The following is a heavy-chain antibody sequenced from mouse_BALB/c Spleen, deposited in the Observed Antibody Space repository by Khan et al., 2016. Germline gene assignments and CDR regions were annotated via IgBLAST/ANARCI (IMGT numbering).Heavy chain of an antibody. CDR1: GFTSSSFG. J-gene: IGHJ2*01. V-gene: IGHV5-17*02. CDR2: ISSGSSAI. Sequence: EVELVESGGGLVQPGGSRKLSCAASGFTSSSFGMHWVRQAPEKGLEWVAFISSGSSAIYYADTVKGRFTISRDNPKNTLFLQMTSLRSEDTAMYYCGRGDYWGQGTTLTVSS. CDR3: GRGDY.